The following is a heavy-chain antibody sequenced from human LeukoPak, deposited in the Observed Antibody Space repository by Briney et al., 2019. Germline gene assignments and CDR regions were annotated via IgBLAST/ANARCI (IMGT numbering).Heavy chain of an antibody. J-gene: IGHJ6*03. CDR1: GGSISSSSYY. CDR3: ARDYLVVASYMDV. Sequence: PSETLSLTCTVSGGSISSSSYYWGWIRQPPGKGLEWIGSIYYSGSTYYSPSLKSRVTISVDTSKNQFSLKLSSVTAADTAVYYCARDYLVVASYMDVWGKGTTVTISS. D-gene: IGHD2-15*01. CDR2: IYYSGST. V-gene: IGHV4-39*07.